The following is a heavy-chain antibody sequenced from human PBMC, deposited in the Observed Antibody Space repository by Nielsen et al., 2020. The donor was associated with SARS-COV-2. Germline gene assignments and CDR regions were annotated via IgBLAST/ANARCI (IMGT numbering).Heavy chain of an antibody. CDR3: ARAGWETRPLGDYGMDV. CDR1: GFTFSSYW. Sequence: GESLKISCAASGFTFSSYWMSWVRQAPGKGLEWVANIKQDGSEKYYVDSVKGRFTISRDNAKNSLYLQMNSLRAEDTALYYCARAGWETRPLGDYGMDVWGQGTTVTVSS. CDR2: IKQDGSEK. D-gene: IGHD1-26*01. V-gene: IGHV3-7*03. J-gene: IGHJ6*02.